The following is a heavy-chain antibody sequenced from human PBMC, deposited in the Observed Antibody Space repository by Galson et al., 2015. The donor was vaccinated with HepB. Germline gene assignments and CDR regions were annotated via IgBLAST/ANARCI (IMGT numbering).Heavy chain of an antibody. CDR2: ISYDGSIK. D-gene: IGHD1-26*01. CDR1: GFTFSSYA. V-gene: IGHV3-30-3*01. Sequence: SLRLSCAASGFTFSSYAMHWVRQAPGKGLEWVAVISYDGSIKYYADSVKGRFTISRDNSKNTLYLQMNSLRAEDTAVYYCAREGGSYLDYWGQGTLVTVSS. J-gene: IGHJ4*02. CDR3: AREGGSYLDY.